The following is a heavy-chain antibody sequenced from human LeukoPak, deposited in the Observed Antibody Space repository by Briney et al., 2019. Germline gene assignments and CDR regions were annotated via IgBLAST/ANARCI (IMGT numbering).Heavy chain of an antibody. CDR3: ARSGLGYCSSTSCSNAFDI. Sequence: NSGGTNYAQKFQGRVTMTRDTSISTAYMELSRLRSDDTAVYYCARSGLGYCSSTSCSNAFDIWGQGTMVTVSS. V-gene: IGHV1-2*02. CDR2: NSGGT. D-gene: IGHD2-2*01. J-gene: IGHJ3*02.